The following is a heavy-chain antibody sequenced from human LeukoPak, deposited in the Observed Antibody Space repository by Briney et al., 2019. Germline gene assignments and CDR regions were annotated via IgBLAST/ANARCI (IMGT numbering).Heavy chain of an antibody. CDR1: GFSLNTNAVV. V-gene: IGHV2-5*01. CDR2: IYGNDDK. D-gene: IGHD4-17*01. J-gene: IGHJ4*02. CDR3: VHRTTVTSVDH. Sequence: SGPTLVNPTQTLTLTCTFSGFSLNTNAVVVGWVRQPPGQALEWLTFIYGNDDKRYSPSLESRLTITKDTSENQVVLTMTDMDYVDTATYYCVHRTTVTSVDHWGQGTLVTVSS.